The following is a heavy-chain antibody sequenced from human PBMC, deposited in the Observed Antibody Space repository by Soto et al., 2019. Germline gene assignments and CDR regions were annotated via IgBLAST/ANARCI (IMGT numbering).Heavy chain of an antibody. D-gene: IGHD3-10*01. CDR1: GFTFSSYA. J-gene: IGHJ6*02. V-gene: IGHV3-23*01. Sequence: PVGSLRLSCAATGFTFSSYAMAWVRQAPGRGLEWVSATTGSGFSTYYADSVKGRFTISRDNSKNTLYLQMNSLRVEDTAVFYCAKSRSSGTYGYYYNGMDVWGQGTTVTVSS. CDR2: TTGSGFST. CDR3: AKSRSSGTYGYYYNGMDV.